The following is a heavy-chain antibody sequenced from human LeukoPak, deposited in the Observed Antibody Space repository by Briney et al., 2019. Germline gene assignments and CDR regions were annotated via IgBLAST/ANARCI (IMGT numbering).Heavy chain of an antibody. J-gene: IGHJ4*02. V-gene: IGHV1-18*01. D-gene: IGHD2-15*01. CDR1: GGTFSSYA. CDR3: ARVQCSGGSCYGAYYFDY. CDR2: ISAYNGNT. Sequence: GASVKVSCKASGGTFSSYAISWVRQAPGQGLEWMGWISAYNGNTNYAQKLQGRVTMTTDTSTSTAYMELRSLRSDDTAVYYCARVQCSGGSCYGAYYFDYWGQGTLVTVSS.